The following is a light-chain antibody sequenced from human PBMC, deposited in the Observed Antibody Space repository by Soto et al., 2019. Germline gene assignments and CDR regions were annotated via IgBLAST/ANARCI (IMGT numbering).Light chain of an antibody. CDR1: SSDVGAYDF. V-gene: IGLV2-14*01. Sequence: QSALTQPASVSGSPGQSITISCTGTSSDVGAYDFVSWYQHYPGKAPKLVTFDVTHRPPGISDRFSGSKSGITASLTISGLQADDGAEYFCISYKTDVTFLFGTETKVTVL. CDR2: DVT. CDR3: ISYKTDVTFL. J-gene: IGLJ1*01.